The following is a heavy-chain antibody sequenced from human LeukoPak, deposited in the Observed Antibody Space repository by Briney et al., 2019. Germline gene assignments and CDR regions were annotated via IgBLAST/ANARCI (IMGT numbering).Heavy chain of an antibody. CDR3: ARADYYDSSGYYWSNGPRPRDYYYYYMDV. CDR2: TGSSSTTI. Sequence: GGSLRLSCAASGFTFSSYEMNWVRQAPGKGLEGVSYTGSSSTTIYYADSVKGRFTISRDNAKNSLYLQMNSLKAEDTAVYYCARADYYDSSGYYWSNGPRPRDYYYYYMDVWGKGTTVTVSS. J-gene: IGHJ6*03. D-gene: IGHD3-22*01. V-gene: IGHV3-48*01. CDR1: GFTFSSYE.